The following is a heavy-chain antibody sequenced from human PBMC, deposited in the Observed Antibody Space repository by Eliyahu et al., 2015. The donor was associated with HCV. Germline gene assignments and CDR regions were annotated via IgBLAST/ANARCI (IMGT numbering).Heavy chain of an antibody. D-gene: IGHD6-6*01. Sequence: EVQLXXSXGGLVQSGGSLXLSCSAXGFXFCSCAMSWVRQAPGKGLEWVSAISGSGGSTYYADSVKGRFTISRDNSKNTLYLQMNSLRAEDTAVYYCAKDRWRYSSSPSSFDYWGQGTLVTVSS. CDR1: GFXFCSCA. CDR2: ISGSGGST. CDR3: AKDRWRYSSSPSSFDY. J-gene: IGHJ4*02. V-gene: IGHV3-23*01.